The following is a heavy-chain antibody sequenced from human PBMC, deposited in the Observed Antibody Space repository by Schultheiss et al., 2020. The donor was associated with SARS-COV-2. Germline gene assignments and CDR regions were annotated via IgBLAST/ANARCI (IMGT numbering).Heavy chain of an antibody. CDR3: ARDSLCGGDCYSL. Sequence: ASVKVSCKASGYTFTGYYMHWVRQAPGQGLEWMGWINPNSGNTGYAQKFQGRVTITADKSTSTVFMELSSLRSEDTAVYYCARDSLCGGDCYSLWGQGTLVTVSS. CDR2: INPNSGNT. V-gene: IGHV1-8*03. CDR1: GYTFTGYY. J-gene: IGHJ4*02. D-gene: IGHD2-21*01.